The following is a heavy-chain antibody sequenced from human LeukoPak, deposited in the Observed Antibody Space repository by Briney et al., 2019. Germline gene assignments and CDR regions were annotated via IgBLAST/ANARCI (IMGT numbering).Heavy chain of an antibody. CDR3: AREIPRGATHLDY. CDR2: ISNSGSYI. CDR1: GFTFSSYS. D-gene: IGHD1-26*01. Sequence: GGSLRLSCAASGFTFSSYSMSWVRQAPGKGLEWVSSISNSGSYIYYADSVKGRFTISRDNAKNSLYLQMNSLRVEDTAVYYCAREIPRGATHLDYWGQGTLVTVSS. J-gene: IGHJ4*02. V-gene: IGHV3-21*01.